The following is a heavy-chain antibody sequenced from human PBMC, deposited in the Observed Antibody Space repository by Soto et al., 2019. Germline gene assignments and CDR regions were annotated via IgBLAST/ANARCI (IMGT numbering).Heavy chain of an antibody. CDR2: INHSGST. CDR3: AQFSFYGYNSYLDY. CDR1: GGSFSGYY. V-gene: IGHV4-34*01. Sequence: PSETLSLTCAVYGGSFSGYYWSWIRQPPGKGLEWIGEINHSGSTNYNPSLKSRVTISVDTSKNQFSLHLTAVTAADTAVYFCAQFSFYGYNSYLDYWGQGTLVTVSS. D-gene: IGHD3-22*01. J-gene: IGHJ4*02.